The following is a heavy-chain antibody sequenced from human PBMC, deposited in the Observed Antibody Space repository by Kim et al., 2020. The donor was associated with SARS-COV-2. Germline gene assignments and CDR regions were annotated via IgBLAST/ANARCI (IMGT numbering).Heavy chain of an antibody. V-gene: IGHV3-23*01. J-gene: IGHJ4*02. CDR3: AKRGLRYFDWSLGGYFDY. CDR2: ISGSGGSP. D-gene: IGHD3-9*01. CDR1: GFTFSSYA. Sequence: GGSLRLSCAASGFTFSSYAMSWVRQAPGKGLEWVSAISGSGGSPYYADSVKGRFTISRDNSKNTLYLQMNSLRAEDTAVYYCAKRGLRYFDWSLGGYFDYWGQGTLVTVSS.